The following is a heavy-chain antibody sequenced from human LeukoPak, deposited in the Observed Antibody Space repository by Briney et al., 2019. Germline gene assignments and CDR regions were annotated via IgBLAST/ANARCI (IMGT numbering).Heavy chain of an antibody. Sequence: SETLSLTCTVSGGSISSSSYYWGWIRQPPGKGLEWIGEINHSGSTNYNPSLKSRVTISVDTSKNQFSLKLSSVTAADTAVYYCARGRLVYAMRSFDYWGQGTLVTVSS. CDR1: GGSISSSSYY. D-gene: IGHD2-8*01. CDR3: ARGRLVYAMRSFDY. J-gene: IGHJ4*02. V-gene: IGHV4-39*07. CDR2: INHSGST.